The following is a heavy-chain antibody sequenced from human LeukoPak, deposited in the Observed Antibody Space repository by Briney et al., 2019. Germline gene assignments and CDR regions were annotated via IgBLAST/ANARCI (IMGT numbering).Heavy chain of an antibody. CDR2: ISAYNGNT. V-gene: IGHV1-18*01. CDR3: ARYDYGDYVFDY. CDR1: GYTFTSYG. J-gene: IGHJ4*02. Sequence: ASVKVSCKASGYTFTSYGISWVRQAPGQGLEWVGWISAYNGNTNYAQKLQGRVTMTTDTSTSTAYMELRTLRSDDTAVYYCARYDYGDYVFDYWGQGTLVTVSS. D-gene: IGHD4-17*01.